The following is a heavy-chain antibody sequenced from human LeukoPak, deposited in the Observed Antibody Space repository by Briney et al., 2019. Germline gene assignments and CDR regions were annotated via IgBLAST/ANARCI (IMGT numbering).Heavy chain of an antibody. CDR1: GGTFSSYA. J-gene: IGHJ6*03. CDR2: INPNSGGT. Sequence: KSGASVKVSCKASGGTFSSYAISWVRQAPGQGLEWMGWINPNSGGTNYAQKFQGRVTMTRDTSISTAYMELSRLRSDDTAVYYCARDSKYQLPFGNYYYYMNVWGKGTTVTVSS. CDR3: ARDSKYQLPFGNYYYYMNV. V-gene: IGHV1-2*02. D-gene: IGHD2-2*01.